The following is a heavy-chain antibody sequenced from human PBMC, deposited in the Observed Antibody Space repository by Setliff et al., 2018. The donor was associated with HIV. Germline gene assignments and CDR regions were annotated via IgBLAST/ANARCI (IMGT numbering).Heavy chain of an antibody. V-gene: IGHV7-4-1*02. CDR2: INTNTGYP. Sequence: ASVKVSCKASGYNYTNYGINWVRQDPGQGLEWMGWINTNTGYPTYAQAFRGRFVFSLDTSVSTAYLEISSLEAEDTAVYFCARVRTSYNFWVGDVFDPWGQGTLVTVSS. J-gene: IGHJ5*02. CDR3: ARVRTSYNFWVGDVFDP. D-gene: IGHD1-1*01. CDR1: GYNYTNYG.